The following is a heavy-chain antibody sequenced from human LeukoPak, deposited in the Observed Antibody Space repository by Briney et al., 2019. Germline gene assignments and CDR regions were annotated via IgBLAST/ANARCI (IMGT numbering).Heavy chain of an antibody. CDR3: ARGKYYYDSSGYYRFDY. D-gene: IGHD3-22*01. V-gene: IGHV4-4*07. Sequence: SQTLSLTCTVSGGSISSYYWSWIRQPAGKGLEWIGRIYTSGSTNYNPSLKSRVTMSVDTSKNQFSLKLSSVTAADTAVYYCARGKYYYDSSGYYRFDYWGQGTLVTVSS. J-gene: IGHJ4*02. CDR2: IYTSGST. CDR1: GGSISSYY.